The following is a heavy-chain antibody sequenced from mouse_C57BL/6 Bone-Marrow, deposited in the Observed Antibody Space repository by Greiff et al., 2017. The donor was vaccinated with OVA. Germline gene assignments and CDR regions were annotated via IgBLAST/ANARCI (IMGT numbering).Heavy chain of an antibody. CDR2: ISPSTGGT. D-gene: IGHD1-1*01. J-gene: IGHJ2*01. Sequence: EVQLVESGPELVKPGASVKISCKASGYSFTGYYMNWVKQSPEKSLEWIGEISPSTGGTTYNQKFKAKATLTVDKSSSTAYMQLKSLTSEDSAVYYCARSGYGSSDYWGQGTTLTVSS. CDR1: GYSFTGYY. CDR3: ARSGYGSSDY. V-gene: IGHV1-42*01.